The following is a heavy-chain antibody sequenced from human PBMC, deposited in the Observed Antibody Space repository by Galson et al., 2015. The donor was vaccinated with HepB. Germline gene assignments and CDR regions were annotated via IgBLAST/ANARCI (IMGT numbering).Heavy chain of an antibody. J-gene: IGHJ4*02. V-gene: IGHV3-15*07. Sequence: SLRLSCAASGFSFNDTWMNWVRQAPGKGLQWVGRIKSKTDDGTTDYAAPVKGRFTISRDDSKNTLYLQMNSLETEDTAVYYCTVEGLVAAAGIYSYWGQGTLVTVSS. CDR1: GFSFNDTW. CDR2: IKSKTDDGTT. CDR3: TVEGLVAAAGIYSY. D-gene: IGHD6-13*01.